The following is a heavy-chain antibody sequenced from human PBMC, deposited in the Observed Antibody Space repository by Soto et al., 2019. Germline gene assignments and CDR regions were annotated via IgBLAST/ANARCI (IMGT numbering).Heavy chain of an antibody. Sequence: QVELVQSGAAVKKPGSSVKVACKASGGTFSSYAISAVRQDPGQGLEWMGGILPIYGAANYAQKFQGRVTITADESTSTAYMERSSLRYEHTVVYYCAREGRYYSEGSCYFPPVIDFRGKRSLATSSS. V-gene: IGHV1-69*12. CDR2: ILPIYGAA. J-gene: IGHJ4*02. CDR3: AREGRYYSEGSCYFPPVIDF. CDR1: GGTFSSYA. D-gene: IGHD2-15*01.